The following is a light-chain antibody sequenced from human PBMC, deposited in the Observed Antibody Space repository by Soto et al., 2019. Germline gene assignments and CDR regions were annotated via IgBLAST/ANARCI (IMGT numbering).Light chain of an antibody. Sequence: AIQLTQSPSSLSASVGDRVTITCRASQAINSALAWYQQKPGKAPDLLIFDASTLESGVPSRFSGRRSGTDFTLTISSLQPEDFATYYCQQYDNLPLIFGQGTRLEIK. CDR3: QQYDNLPLI. CDR1: QAINSA. CDR2: DAS. V-gene: IGKV1D-13*01. J-gene: IGKJ5*01.